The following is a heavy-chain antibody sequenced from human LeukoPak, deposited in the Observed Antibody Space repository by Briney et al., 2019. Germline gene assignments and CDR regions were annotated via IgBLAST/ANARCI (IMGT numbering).Heavy chain of an antibody. V-gene: IGHV4-31*03. CDR1: GGSISSGGYY. D-gene: IGHD5-18*01. Sequence: SETLSLTCTVSGGSISSGGYYWSWIRQHPGKGLEWIGYIYYSGSTYYNPSLKSRVTISVDTSKNQFSLKLSSVTAADTAVYYCARATPSDSYGYHNYYYGMDVWGQGTTVTVSS. CDR2: IYYSGST. CDR3: ARATPSDSYGYHNYYYGMDV. J-gene: IGHJ6*02.